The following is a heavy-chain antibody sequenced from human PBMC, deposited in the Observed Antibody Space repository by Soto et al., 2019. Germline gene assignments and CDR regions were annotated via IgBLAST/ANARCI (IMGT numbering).Heavy chain of an antibody. CDR3: AKDRYSSDWYVSGY. D-gene: IGHD6-19*01. CDR1: GFTFSSYG. V-gene: IGHV3-30*18. CDR2: ISYDGSNK. J-gene: IGHJ4*02. Sequence: GGSLRLSCAASGFTFSSYGMHWVRQAPGKGLEWVAVISYDGSNKYYADSVKGRFTISRDNSKNTLYLQMNSLRAEDTAVYYCAKDRYSSDWYVSGYWGQGTLVTVSS.